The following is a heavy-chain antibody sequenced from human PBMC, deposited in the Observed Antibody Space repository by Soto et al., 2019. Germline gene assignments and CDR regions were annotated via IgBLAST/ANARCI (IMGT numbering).Heavy chain of an antibody. J-gene: IGHJ4*02. CDR1: GGSFSGYY. Sequence: QVQLQQWGAGLLKPSETLSLTCAVYGGSFSGYYWSWIRQPPGKGLEWIGEVDHRGSTSYIPSLKSRVTISVDTSNRQFSLKLTSVTAADTAVYYCAKALGRPPQGDYWGQGTLVTVSS. CDR3: AKALGRPPQGDY. D-gene: IGHD3-3*02. V-gene: IGHV4-34*01. CDR2: VDHRGST.